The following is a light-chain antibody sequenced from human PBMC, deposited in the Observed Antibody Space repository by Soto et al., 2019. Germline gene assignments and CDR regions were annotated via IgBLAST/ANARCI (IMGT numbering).Light chain of an antibody. CDR2: AAS. CDR1: QDISSY. Sequence: IQFTQSPSSLSASVGDRVTINCRASQDISSYLGWYQQKPGKAPKLLIYAASTLQSGVPSRFSGSESGTDFTLPISRLQPEDFETYYCQQLNNYPSTFGGGTKVDIK. J-gene: IGKJ4*01. CDR3: QQLNNYPST. V-gene: IGKV1-9*01.